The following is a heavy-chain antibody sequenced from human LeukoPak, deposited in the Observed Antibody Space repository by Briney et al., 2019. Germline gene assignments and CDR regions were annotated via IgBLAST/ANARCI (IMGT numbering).Heavy chain of an antibody. D-gene: IGHD6-19*01. CDR2: INHSGST. Sequence: PSETLSLTCAVYGGSFSGYYWSWIRQPPGKGLEWIGEINHSGSTNYNPSLKSRVTISVDTSTNQFSLKLSSVTAADTAVYYCARGKFRIAVAGPFDYWGQGTLVTVSS. V-gene: IGHV4-34*01. CDR1: GGSFSGYY. CDR3: ARGKFRIAVAGPFDY. J-gene: IGHJ4*02.